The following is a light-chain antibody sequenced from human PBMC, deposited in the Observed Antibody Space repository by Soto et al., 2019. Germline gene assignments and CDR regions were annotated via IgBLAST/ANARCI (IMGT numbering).Light chain of an antibody. Sequence: EIVMTPSPATLSVSPGERATLSCRASQSVSSYLAWYQQKPGQAPRLLIYGASSRATGIPDRFSGSGSGTDFTLTISRLEPEDCAVYYCQQFGGSLTWTFGQGTKGDIK. CDR1: QSVSSY. CDR3: QQFGGSLTWT. J-gene: IGKJ1*01. CDR2: GAS. V-gene: IGKV3-20*01.